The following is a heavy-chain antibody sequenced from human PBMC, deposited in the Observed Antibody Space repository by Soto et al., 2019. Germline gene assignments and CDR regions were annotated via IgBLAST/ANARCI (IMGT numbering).Heavy chain of an antibody. V-gene: IGHV1-69*04. CDR3: AKDDGAGFKS. J-gene: IGHJ4*02. CDR1: GGDPSNSG. CDR2: IFPLLAMV. D-gene: IGHD1-26*01. Sequence: QVNLVQSGTEMKKPGSSVMVSCKVSGGDPSNSGISWVRQAPGQGLEWMGGIFPLLAMVDYSQKFQGRVTISAEDSTNTAYMDLGSLRSDASVVYSCAKDDGAGFKSWGQGTLVIVSS.